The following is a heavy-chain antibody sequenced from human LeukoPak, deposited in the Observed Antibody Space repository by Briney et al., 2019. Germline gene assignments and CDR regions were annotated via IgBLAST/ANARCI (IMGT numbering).Heavy chain of an antibody. CDR1: GFTFSRHS. V-gene: IGHV3-21*01. Sequence: GGSLRLSCAGSGFTFSRHSMNWVRQAPGKGLEWVSSISTSSSYIYYADSVKGRFTISRDNSKNTLYLQMNSLRAEDTAVYYCARVPITMIAVVITYFDYWGQGTLVTVSS. CDR3: ARVPITMIAVVITYFDY. CDR2: ISTSSSYI. D-gene: IGHD3-22*01. J-gene: IGHJ4*02.